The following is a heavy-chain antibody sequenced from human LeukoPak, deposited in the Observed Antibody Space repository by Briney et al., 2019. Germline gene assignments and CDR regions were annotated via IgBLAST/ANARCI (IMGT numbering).Heavy chain of an antibody. J-gene: IGHJ4*02. CDR3: ARVRPGSNYVDFDY. D-gene: IGHD4-11*01. Sequence: GGSLRLSCAASGFTFSSCGMHWVRQAPGKGLEWVAFISYDGSNKYYAGSVKGRFTISRDNSKSTLYLQMNSLRAEDTAVYYCARVRPGSNYVDFDYWGQGTLVTVSS. CDR1: GFTFSSCG. CDR2: ISYDGSNK. V-gene: IGHV3-33*05.